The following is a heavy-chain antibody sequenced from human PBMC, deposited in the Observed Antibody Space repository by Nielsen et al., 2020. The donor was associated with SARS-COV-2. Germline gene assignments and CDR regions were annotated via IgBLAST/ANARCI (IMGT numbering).Heavy chain of an antibody. J-gene: IGHJ5*02. CDR3: ARIPYLQGVSFDP. CDR2: IKQDGSEK. V-gene: IGHV3-7*03. CDR1: GFTFSSYW. Sequence: GESLKISCAASGFTFSSYWMSWVRQAPGKGLEWVANIKQDGSEKYYVDSVKGRFTISRDNAKNSLYLQMNSLRAEDTAVYYCARIPYLQGVSFDPWGQGTLVTVSS. D-gene: IGHD2-8*01.